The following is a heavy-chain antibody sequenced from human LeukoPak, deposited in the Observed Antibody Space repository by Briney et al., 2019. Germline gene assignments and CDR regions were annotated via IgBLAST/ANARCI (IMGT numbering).Heavy chain of an antibody. D-gene: IGHD1-7*01. CDR1: GYTFTGYY. J-gene: IGHJ3*02. Sequence: ASVKVSCTASGYTFTGYYLHWVRQAPGQGPEWMGWINPNSGGTNYAQKFQGWVIMTRDTSISTAYMELSRLRSDDTAVYYCATSGTTESAFDIWGQGTLVTVSS. V-gene: IGHV1-2*04. CDR3: ATSGTTESAFDI. CDR2: INPNSGGT.